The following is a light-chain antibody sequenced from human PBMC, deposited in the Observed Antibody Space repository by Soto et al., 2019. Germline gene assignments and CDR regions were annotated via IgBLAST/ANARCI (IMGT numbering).Light chain of an antibody. CDR1: QSISTW. V-gene: IGKV1-5*03. Sequence: DIQMTQSPSTLSASVGDRVTITCRASQSISTWLAWYQQKPGKAPKLLIYKASSLEAGVPSRFSRSGSGTEFNITISSLQPDDFATYYCQQYNTYPLTFGGGTTVEIK. J-gene: IGKJ4*01. CDR3: QQYNTYPLT. CDR2: KAS.